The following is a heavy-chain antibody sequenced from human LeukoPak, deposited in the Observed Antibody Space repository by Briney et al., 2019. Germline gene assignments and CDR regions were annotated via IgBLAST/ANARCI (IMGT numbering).Heavy chain of an antibody. J-gene: IGHJ4*02. V-gene: IGHV4-4*07. CDR2: IHTSGST. Sequence: SETLSLTCTVSGDSITRYYWSWVRQPAGKGLEWLGRIHTSGSTNYNPALKSRVTMSVDTSKNQFSLKLSSVIAADTAVYYCARSPLYSSGWVFDYWGQGTLVTVSS. CDR1: GDSITRYY. CDR3: ARSPLYSSGWVFDY. D-gene: IGHD6-19*01.